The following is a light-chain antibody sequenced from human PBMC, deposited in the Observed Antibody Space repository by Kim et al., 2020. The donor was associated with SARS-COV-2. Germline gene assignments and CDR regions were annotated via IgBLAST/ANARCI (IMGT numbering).Light chain of an antibody. CDR1: QSVGSRY. CDR3: QQYLKSPLT. V-gene: IGKV3-20*01. J-gene: IGKJ4*01. CDR2: DTS. Sequence: PGERATLSCRASQSVGSRYLAWFQQKPGQHPRLLMYDTSKRATGVPDRFSGSGSGTDFTLTVSRLEAEDYAVYYCQQYLKSPLTFGGGTKLEI.